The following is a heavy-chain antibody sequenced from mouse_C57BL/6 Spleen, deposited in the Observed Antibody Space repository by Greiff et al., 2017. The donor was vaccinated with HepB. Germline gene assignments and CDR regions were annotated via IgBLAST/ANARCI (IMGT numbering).Heavy chain of an antibody. CDR3: ASGHYGNYGGAYYYAMDY. CDR1: GFTFSSYA. D-gene: IGHD2-1*01. J-gene: IGHJ4*01. CDR2: ISDGGSYT. Sequence: EVQRVESGGGLVKPGGSLKLSCAASGFTFSSYAMSWVRQTPEKRLEWVATISDGGSYTYYPDNVKGRFTISRDNAKNNLYLQMSHLKSEDTAMYYCASGHYGNYGGAYYYAMDYWGQGTSVTVSS. V-gene: IGHV5-4*01.